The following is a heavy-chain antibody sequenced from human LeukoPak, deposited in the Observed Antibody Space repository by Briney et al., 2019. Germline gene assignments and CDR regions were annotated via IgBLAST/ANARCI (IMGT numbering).Heavy chain of an antibody. CDR3: ARSLWVITMANWYFVL. Sequence: SETLSLTCTVPGGSISSYYWSWIRQPPGKGLEWIGYIYYSGSTNYNPSLKSRLTISVDTSKNQFPLKLSSVTAADTAVYYCARSLWVITMANWYFVLWGGGTLVTVSS. J-gene: IGHJ2*01. CDR2: IYYSGST. D-gene: IGHD3-10*01. CDR1: GGSISSYY. V-gene: IGHV4-59*01.